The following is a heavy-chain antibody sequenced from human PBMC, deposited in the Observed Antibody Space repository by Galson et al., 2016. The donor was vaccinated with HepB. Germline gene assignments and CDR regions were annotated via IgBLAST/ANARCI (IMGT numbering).Heavy chain of an antibody. J-gene: IGHJ4*02. V-gene: IGHV3-23*01. CDR1: GFTFRSYG. CDR2: ISATGSST. Sequence: SLRLSCAASGFTFRSYGMHWVRQAPGKGLEWVSAISATGSSTYYADSVKGRFTISKDNSKNPLYLQMNGLRTEDTAIYYCATNGPQLYFHWLNSFDYWGQGTLVTVSS. CDR3: ATNGPQLYFHWLNSFDY. D-gene: IGHD3-9*01.